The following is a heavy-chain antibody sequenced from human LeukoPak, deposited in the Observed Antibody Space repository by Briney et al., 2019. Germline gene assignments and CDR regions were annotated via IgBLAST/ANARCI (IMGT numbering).Heavy chain of an antibody. CDR2: IYSGGST. CDR1: GFTVSSNY. D-gene: IGHD3-9*01. J-gene: IGHJ4*02. CDR3: ARGPLYYDILTGYYNDY. V-gene: IGHV3-53*01. Sequence: GGSLRLSCAASGFTVSSNYMSWVRQAPGKGLEWVSVIYSGGSTYYADSVKGRFTISRDNSKNTLYLQMNSLRAEDTAVYYCARGPLYYDILTGYYNDYWGQGTLVTVSS.